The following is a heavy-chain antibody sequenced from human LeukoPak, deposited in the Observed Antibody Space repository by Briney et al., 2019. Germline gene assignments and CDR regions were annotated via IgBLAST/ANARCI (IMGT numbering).Heavy chain of an antibody. CDR3: AKDVSSIAARPGAFDY. CDR2: ISYDGSKK. V-gene: IGHV3-30*07. Sequence: GRSLRLSCAASGFTFSSNAIHWVRQAPGKGLEWVAVISYDGSKKFYADSVKGRFTISRDNSKNTLYLQMNSLRAEDTAVYYCAKDVSSIAARPGAFDYWGQGTLVTVSS. J-gene: IGHJ4*02. CDR1: GFTFSSNA. D-gene: IGHD6-6*01.